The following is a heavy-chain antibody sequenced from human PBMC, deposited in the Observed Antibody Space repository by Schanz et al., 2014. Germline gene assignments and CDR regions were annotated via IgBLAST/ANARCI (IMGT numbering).Heavy chain of an antibody. V-gene: IGHV1-46*01. J-gene: IGHJ3*02. D-gene: IGHD3-9*01. CDR2: IYLSDGST. Sequence: QVLLVQSGAEVKQPGASVKVSCKASGGTFSSFAIFWVRQAPGQGLEWMGRIYLSDGSTRYAQKFQGRVTVTRDTSTTTVYMDLSSLISEDTAVYYCAFDRDDAYDIWGQGTTVTVSS. CDR1: GGTFSSFA. CDR3: AFDRDDAYDI.